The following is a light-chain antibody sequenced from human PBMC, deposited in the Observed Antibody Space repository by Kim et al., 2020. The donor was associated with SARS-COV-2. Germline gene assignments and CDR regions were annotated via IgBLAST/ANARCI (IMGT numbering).Light chain of an antibody. Sequence: ASVGDRVTITWRASKSISSWLAWYQQKPGKAPKLLIHEASTLESGVPSRFSGSGSGTEFTLAISSLQPDDSAAYYCQHYDSYPLTFGEGTKVDIK. J-gene: IGKJ4*01. CDR2: EAS. CDR3: QHYDSYPLT. V-gene: IGKV1-5*03. CDR1: KSISSW.